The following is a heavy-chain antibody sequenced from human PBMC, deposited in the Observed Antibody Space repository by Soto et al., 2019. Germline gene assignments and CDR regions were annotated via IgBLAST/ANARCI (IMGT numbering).Heavy chain of an antibody. CDR2: ISSSSSYT. D-gene: IGHD2-2*01. V-gene: IGHV3-11*06. J-gene: IGHJ5*02. CDR1: GFTFSAYY. Sequence: QVQLGESGGGLVKPGGSLRLSCAASGFTFSAYYMSWIRKAPGKGLEWVSYISSSSSYTNYADSVKGRFTISRDNAKNSLYLQMNSLRAEDTAVYYCARASQLLFYWFDPWGQGTLVTVSS. CDR3: ARASQLLFYWFDP.